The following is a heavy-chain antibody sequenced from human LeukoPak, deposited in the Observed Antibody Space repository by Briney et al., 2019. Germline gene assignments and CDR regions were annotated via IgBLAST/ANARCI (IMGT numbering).Heavy chain of an antibody. CDR2: IYYSGST. V-gene: IGHV4-59*12. D-gene: IGHD3-22*01. J-gene: IGHJ2*01. Sequence: SETLSLTCTVSGGSISSYYWSWIRQPPGKGLEWIGYIYYSGSTNYNPSLKSRVTISVDTSKNQFSLKLSSVTAADTAVYYCARNYDSSGYRYWYFDLWGRGTLVTVSS. CDR1: GGSISSYY. CDR3: ARNYDSSGYRYWYFDL.